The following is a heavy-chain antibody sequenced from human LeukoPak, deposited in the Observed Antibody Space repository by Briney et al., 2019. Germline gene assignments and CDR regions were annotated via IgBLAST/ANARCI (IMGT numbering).Heavy chain of an antibody. V-gene: IGHV3-7*01. J-gene: IGHJ4*02. Sequence: PGGSLRLSCAASGFIFSNYWMGWVRQAPGKGLEWVANIRQDGGEKFYVDSVKGRFTISRDNAKNALYLQMNSLRAEDTAVYYCTRDGSGWSNYWGQGTLGTVSS. CDR1: GFIFSNYW. D-gene: IGHD6-19*01. CDR3: TRDGSGWSNY. CDR2: IRQDGGEK.